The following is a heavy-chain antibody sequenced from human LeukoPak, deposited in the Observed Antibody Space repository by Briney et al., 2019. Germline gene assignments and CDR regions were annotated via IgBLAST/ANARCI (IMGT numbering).Heavy chain of an antibody. V-gene: IGHV4-59*12. CDR3: ARDKTPVDY. CDR1: GGSISSYY. CDR2: IYYSGST. Sequence: SETLSLTCTVSGGSISSYYWSWIRQPPGKGLEWIGYIYYSGSTNYNPSLKSRVTISVDTSKNQFSLKLSSVTAADTAVYYCARDKTPVDYWGQGTLVTVSS. J-gene: IGHJ4*02.